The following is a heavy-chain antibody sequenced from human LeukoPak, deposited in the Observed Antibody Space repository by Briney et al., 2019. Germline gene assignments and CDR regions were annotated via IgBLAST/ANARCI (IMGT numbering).Heavy chain of an antibody. V-gene: IGHV4-61*08. Sequence: SETLSLTCTVSGGSISSGDYYWSWIRQPPGKGLEWIGYIYYSGSTNYNPSLKSRVTISVDTSKNQFSLKLSSVTAADTAVYYCARDRFGELDYWGQGTLVTVSS. CDR1: GGSISSGDYY. J-gene: IGHJ4*02. CDR3: ARDRFGELDY. CDR2: IYYSGST. D-gene: IGHD3-10*01.